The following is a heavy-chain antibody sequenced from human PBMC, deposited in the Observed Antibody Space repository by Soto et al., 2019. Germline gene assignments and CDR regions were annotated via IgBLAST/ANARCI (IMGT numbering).Heavy chain of an antibody. CDR2: IRGGGETI. V-gene: IGHV3-23*01. J-gene: IGHJ4*02. Sequence: GGSLRLSCVASGFTFSNYAMSWVRQAPGKGLEWVSGIRGGGETIYYSDSVTGRLTLSRDNSKNTVYLQMHSLRAEDTAVYYCARYGDSMEWSIEYWGQGTPVTVSS. D-gene: IGHD4-17*01. CDR1: GFTFSNYA. CDR3: ARYGDSMEWSIEY.